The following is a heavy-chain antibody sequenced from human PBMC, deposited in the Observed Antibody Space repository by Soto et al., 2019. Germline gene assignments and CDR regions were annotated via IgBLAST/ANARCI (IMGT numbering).Heavy chain of an antibody. Sequence: XGSLRLSCSASGFTFSSYGMHWVRQAPGKGLEWVAVISYDGSNKYYADSVKGRFTISRDNSKNTLYLQMNSLRAEDTAVYYCAKGPGIAVIGYWGQGTLVTVSS. CDR1: GFTFSSYG. J-gene: IGHJ4*02. D-gene: IGHD6-19*01. CDR2: ISYDGSNK. V-gene: IGHV3-30*18. CDR3: AKGPGIAVIGY.